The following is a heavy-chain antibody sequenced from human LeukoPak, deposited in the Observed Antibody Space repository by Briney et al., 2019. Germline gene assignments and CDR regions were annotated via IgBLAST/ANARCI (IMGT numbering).Heavy chain of an antibody. CDR3: VRVQWWYFGL. Sequence: GGSLRLSCAASGFSFNTYGMTWVRQAPGKGLEWVSAISGSGDRTFYADSVKGRFTVSRDSFKNTLSLQMNSLRAEDTAIYAKVRVQWWYFGLWGRGTLVTVSS. V-gene: IGHV3-23*01. CDR2: ISGSGDRT. D-gene: IGHD6-19*01. J-gene: IGHJ2*01. CDR1: GFSFNTYG.